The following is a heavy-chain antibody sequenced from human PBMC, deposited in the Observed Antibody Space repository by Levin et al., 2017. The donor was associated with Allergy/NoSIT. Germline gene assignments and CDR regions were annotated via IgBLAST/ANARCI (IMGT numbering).Heavy chain of an antibody. CDR2: IYHSGST. CDR3: ARGVKWLRRSYAFDS. D-gene: IGHD5-12*01. J-gene: IGHJ3*02. CDR1: GGSISSGGYS. Sequence: PSETLSLTCAVSGGSISSGGYSWSWIRQPPGKGLEWIGYIYHSGSTYYNPSLKSRVTISVDRSKNQFSLKLSSVTAADTAVYYCARGVKWLRRSYAFDSWGQGTMVTVS. V-gene: IGHV4-30-2*01.